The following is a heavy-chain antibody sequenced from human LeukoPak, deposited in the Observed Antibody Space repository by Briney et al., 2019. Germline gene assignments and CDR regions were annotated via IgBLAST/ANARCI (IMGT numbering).Heavy chain of an antibody. V-gene: IGHV3-11*04. CDR3: ARGPPITISNGNYFDY. D-gene: IGHD3-3*01. CDR2: ISSSGSTL. CDR1: GFTFSDYY. J-gene: IGHJ4*02. Sequence: GGSLRLSCAVSGFTFSDYYMSWIRQAPGRGLEWVSYISSSGSTLYYADSVKGRFTISRDNAKNSLYLQMNSLRAEDTAVYYCARGPPITISNGNYFDYWGQGTLVTVSS.